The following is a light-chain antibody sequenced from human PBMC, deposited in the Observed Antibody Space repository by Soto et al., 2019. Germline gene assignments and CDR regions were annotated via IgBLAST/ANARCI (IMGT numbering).Light chain of an antibody. Sequence: EIVLTQSPATLSLSPGDRAILSCRASQSVSNFLAWYQQTPGQAPRLLIYDASNRAAGIPGRFSGSGSGTDLTLTISSLEPEDFAVYYCQQRSDWPPLTFGGGTRVE. J-gene: IGKJ4*01. V-gene: IGKV3-11*01. CDR3: QQRSDWPPLT. CDR1: QSVSNF. CDR2: DAS.